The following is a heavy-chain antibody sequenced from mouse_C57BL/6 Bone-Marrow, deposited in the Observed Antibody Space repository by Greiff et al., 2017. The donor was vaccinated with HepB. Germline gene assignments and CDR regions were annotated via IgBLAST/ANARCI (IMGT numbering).Heavy chain of an antibody. CDR1: GYTFTDYY. CDR2: IYPGSGNT. Sequence: VQLQQSGAELVRPGASVKLSCKASGYTFTDYYINWVKQRPGQGLEWIARIYPGSGNTYYNEKFKGKATLTAEKSSSTAYMQLSSLTSEDSAVYFCAREKYYSNYVGWFAYWGQGTLVTVSA. CDR3: AREKYYSNYVGWFAY. D-gene: IGHD2-5*01. J-gene: IGHJ3*01. V-gene: IGHV1-76*01.